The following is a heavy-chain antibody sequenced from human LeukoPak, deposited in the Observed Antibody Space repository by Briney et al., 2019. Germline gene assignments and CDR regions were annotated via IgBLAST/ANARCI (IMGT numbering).Heavy chain of an antibody. J-gene: IGHJ4*02. D-gene: IGHD3-22*01. CDR2: ISGSGGST. Sequence: GGSLRLSCAASGFTFSSYAMSWVRQAPGKGLEWVSAISGSGGSTYYADSVKGRFTISRDNSKNALYLQMNSLRAEDTAVYYCARPYDTRGYFPDYWGQGTLVTVSS. V-gene: IGHV3-23*01. CDR3: ARPYDTRGYFPDY. CDR1: GFTFSSYA.